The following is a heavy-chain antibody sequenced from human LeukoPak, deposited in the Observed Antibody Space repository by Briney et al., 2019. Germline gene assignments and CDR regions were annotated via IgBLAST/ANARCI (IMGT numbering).Heavy chain of an antibody. D-gene: IGHD3-22*01. J-gene: IGHJ4*02. CDR3: ARVGYYYDSSGYTYYFDY. CDR1: GYTFTGYY. Sequence: ASVKVSCKASGYTFTGYYMHWVRQAPGQGLEWMGWINPNSGGTNYAQKFQGRVTMTRDTSISTAYMELSRLRSDDTAVYYCARVGYYYDSSGYTYYFDYWGQGTLVTVSS. CDR2: INPNSGGT. V-gene: IGHV1-2*02.